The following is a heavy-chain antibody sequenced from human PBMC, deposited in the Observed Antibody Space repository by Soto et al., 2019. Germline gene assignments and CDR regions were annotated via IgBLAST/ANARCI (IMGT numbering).Heavy chain of an antibody. CDR3: ARVMASLPWYFDY. V-gene: IGHV3-74*01. D-gene: IGHD2-8*01. CDR2: VNGDGSST. Sequence: HPGGSLRLSCAASGYTFSSYWMHWVRQAPGKGLVWVSRVNGDGSSTSYADPVKGRFTISRDNAKNTVHLQMDSLRAEDTAVYYCARVMASLPWYFDYWGQGTLVTVSS. CDR1: GYTFSSYW. J-gene: IGHJ4*02.